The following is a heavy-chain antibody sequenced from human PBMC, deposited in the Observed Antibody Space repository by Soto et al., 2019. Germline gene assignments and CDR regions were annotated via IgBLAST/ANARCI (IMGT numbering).Heavy chain of an antibody. J-gene: IGHJ4*02. CDR1: GFTFSSYG. D-gene: IGHD6-6*01. Sequence: QVQLVESGGGVVQPGRSLRLSCAASGFTFSSYGMHWVRQAPGKGLECVAVISYDGSNKYYADSVKGRFTISRDKSKNTLYLQMNSLRAEDTAVYYCAKERLSMYSSSSGQTTDYWGQGTLVTVSS. CDR2: ISYDGSNK. CDR3: AKERLSMYSSSSGQTTDY. V-gene: IGHV3-30*18.